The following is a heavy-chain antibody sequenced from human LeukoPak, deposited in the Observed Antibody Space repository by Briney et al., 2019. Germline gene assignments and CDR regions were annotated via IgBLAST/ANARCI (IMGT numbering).Heavy chain of an antibody. D-gene: IGHD1-26*01. CDR3: AKVRERRELLLDY. CDR2: INTDGSRT. J-gene: IGHJ4*02. Sequence: GGSLRLSCAASGFTFSSFWMHWVRQVPGEGLVFISRINTDGSRTDYVDSVKGRFTISRDNAKNTLYLQMNSLRAEDTAVYYCAKVRERRELLLDYWGQGTLVTVSS. CDR1: GFTFSSFW. V-gene: IGHV3-74*01.